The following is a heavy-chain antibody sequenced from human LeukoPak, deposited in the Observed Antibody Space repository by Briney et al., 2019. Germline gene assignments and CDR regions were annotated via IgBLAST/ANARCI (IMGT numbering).Heavy chain of an antibody. CDR2: IKYDGSAT. J-gene: IGHJ4*02. CDR1: GFAFSNYW. CDR3: VSGSLQSGYNFDY. Sequence: GGSLRLSCAASGFAFSNYWVHWIRQVPGKGLVWVSHIKYDGSATNYADSVKGRFTISRDNAKNTLYLQMNSLRAEDTAVYYCVSGSLQSGYNFDYWGQGALVTVSS. D-gene: IGHD3-3*01. V-gene: IGHV3-74*01.